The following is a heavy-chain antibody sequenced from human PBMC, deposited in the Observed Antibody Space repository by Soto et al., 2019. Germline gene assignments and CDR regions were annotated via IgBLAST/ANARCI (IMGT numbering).Heavy chain of an antibody. J-gene: IGHJ4*02. CDR1: GFNFSYYG. D-gene: IGHD2-21*02. CDR2: ISYDGINK. V-gene: IGHV3-30*18. CDR3: AKVRYGGNSEDYFDY. Sequence: GGSLRLSCAASGFNFSYYGMHWVRQAPGQGLEWLGVISYDGINKYHADSVKGRFIISRDNSKNTLYLQMNSLRAEDTAVYYCAKVRYGGNSEDYFDYWGQGALVTVSS.